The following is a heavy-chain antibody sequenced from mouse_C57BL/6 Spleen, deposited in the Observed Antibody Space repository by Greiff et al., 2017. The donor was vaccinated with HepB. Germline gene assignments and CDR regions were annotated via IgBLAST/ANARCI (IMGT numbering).Heavy chain of an antibody. CDR2: IHPNSGST. V-gene: IGHV1-64*01. J-gene: IGHJ4*01. Sequence: QVHVKQPGAELVKPGASVKLSCKASGYTFTSYWMHWVKQRPGQGLEWIGMIHPNSGSTNYNEKFKSKATLTVDKSSSTAYMQLSSLTSEDSAVYYCARMRGYYYAMDYWGQGTSVTVSS. CDR1: GYTFTSYW. CDR3: ARMRGYYYAMDY. D-gene: IGHD2-2*01.